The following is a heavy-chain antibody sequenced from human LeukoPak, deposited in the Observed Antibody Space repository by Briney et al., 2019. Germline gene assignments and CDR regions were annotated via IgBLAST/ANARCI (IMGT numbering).Heavy chain of an antibody. CDR3: AREAATTVTMSFWFDP. V-gene: IGHV1-69*05. D-gene: IGHD4-17*01. J-gene: IGHJ5*02. CDR2: IIPIFGTA. CDR1: GGTFSSYA. Sequence: SVKVSCKASGGTFSSYAINWLRQAPGQGLEWMGGIIPIFGTANYAQKFQSRVTITTDESTSTAYMELSSLRSEDTAVYYCAREAATTVTMSFWFDPWGQGTLVTVSS.